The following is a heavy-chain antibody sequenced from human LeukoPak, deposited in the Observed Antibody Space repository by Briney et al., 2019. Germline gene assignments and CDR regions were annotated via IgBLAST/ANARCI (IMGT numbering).Heavy chain of an antibody. CDR1: GFTFSTYG. CDR2: ISYDGSNR. V-gene: IGHV3-30*06. CDR3: ARARIKTNSGYYYYMDV. D-gene: IGHD2-8*01. J-gene: IGHJ6*03. Sequence: GGSLRLSCAASGFTFSTYGMHWVRQAPGKGLEWVAVISYDGSNRYYADSVKGRFTISRDNSMHTLFLQMNNLTAEDTAVFYCARARIKTNSGYYYYMDVWGKGTTVTVSS.